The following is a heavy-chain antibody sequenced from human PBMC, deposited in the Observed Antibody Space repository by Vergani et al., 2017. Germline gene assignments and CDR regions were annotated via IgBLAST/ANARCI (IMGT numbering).Heavy chain of an antibody. CDR2: IGTAGDT. D-gene: IGHD3-16*02. Sequence: EVQLVESGGGLVQPGGSLRLSCAASGFTFSSYDMHWVRQATGKGLEWVSAIGTAGDTYYPGSVKGRFTISRENAKNSLYLQMNSLRAGDTAVYYCARAKVIRLGELSHLDGMDVWGQGTTVTVSS. CDR1: GFTFSSYD. V-gene: IGHV3-13*04. J-gene: IGHJ6*02. CDR3: ARAKVIRLGELSHLDGMDV.